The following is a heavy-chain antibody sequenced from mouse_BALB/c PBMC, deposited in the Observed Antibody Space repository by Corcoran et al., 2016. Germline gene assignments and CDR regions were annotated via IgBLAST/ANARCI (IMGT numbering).Heavy chain of an antibody. V-gene: IGHV3-6*02. CDR3: ARGEGNLDY. Sequence: DVPLQESGPGLVTPSQSLSLPCSVTGYSITSGYFCNWFRLFPGNKLEWMGYISYDGSNNYNPSLNNRISITRDTSKNQFFLKLKSVTTEDTATYYCARGEGNLDYGGQGTTLTVSS. CDR2: ISYDGSN. D-gene: IGHD2-1*01. CDR1: GYSITSGYF. J-gene: IGHJ2*01.